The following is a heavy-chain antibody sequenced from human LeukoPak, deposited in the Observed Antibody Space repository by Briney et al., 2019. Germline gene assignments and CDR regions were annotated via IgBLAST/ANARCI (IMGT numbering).Heavy chain of an antibody. J-gene: IGHJ4*02. D-gene: IGHD2/OR15-2a*01. V-gene: IGHV3-66*01. CDR2: IYSGGST. CDR3: ARGTFVTSVGTPGDY. CDR1: GFTFSDHY. Sequence: GGSLRLSCAASGFTFSDHYMDWVRQAPGKGLEWVSVIYSGGSTYYADSVKGRFTISRDNSKNTLYLQMNSLRAEDTAVYYCARGTFVTSVGTPGDYWGQGTLVTVSS.